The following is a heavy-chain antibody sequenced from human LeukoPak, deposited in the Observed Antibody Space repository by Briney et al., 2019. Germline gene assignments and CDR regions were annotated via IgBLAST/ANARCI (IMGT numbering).Heavy chain of an antibody. Sequence: GGSLRLSCAASGFTFRIYAMSWVRQAPGRGLEWVSAISGSGGSTYYADSVKGRFTISRDNSRNTLYLQMNSLRAEGTAAYYCAKRLAYYYDNSGLTDTFDIWGQGTMVTVSS. CDR1: GFTFRIYA. V-gene: IGHV3-23*01. CDR2: ISGSGGST. CDR3: AKRLAYYYDNSGLTDTFDI. D-gene: IGHD3-22*01. J-gene: IGHJ3*02.